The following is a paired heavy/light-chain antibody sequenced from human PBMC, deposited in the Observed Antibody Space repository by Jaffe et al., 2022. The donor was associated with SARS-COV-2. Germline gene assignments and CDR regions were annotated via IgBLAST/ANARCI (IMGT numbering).Light chain of an antibody. CDR1: QTISTS. Sequence: DIQMTQSPSSLSASVGDRVTITCRTSQTISTSLNWYQQKPGTAPKLLIYDASSLQSGVPSRFSGSGSGTDFTLTISGLQPDDFATYCCQQSYSTPYTFGQGTNLEIK. CDR2: DAS. CDR3: QQSYSTPYT. J-gene: IGKJ2*01. V-gene: IGKV1-39*01.
Heavy chain of an antibody. CDR1: GFTFSNYA. CDR3: ARDSEMATIGGTFDY. J-gene: IGHJ4*02. CDR2: ISYEGSNK. D-gene: IGHD5-12*01. Sequence: QVQLVESGGGVVQPGRSLRLSCAASGFTFSNYAMHWVRQAPGKGLEWVAVISYEGSNKYYADSVKGRFTISRDNSKNTLYLQMNSLRAEDTAVYNCARDSEMATIGGTFDYWGQGTLVTVSS. V-gene: IGHV3-30*04.